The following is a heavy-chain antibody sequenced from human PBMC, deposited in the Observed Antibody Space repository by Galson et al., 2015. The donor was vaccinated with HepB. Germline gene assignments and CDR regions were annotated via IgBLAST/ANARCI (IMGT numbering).Heavy chain of an antibody. J-gene: IGHJ6*02. Sequence: SVKVSCKASGGTFSSYAISWVRQAPGQGLEWMGGIIPIFGTANYAQKFQGRVTITADESTSTAHMELSSLRSEDTAVYYCARASMVATLVIHYYGMDVWGQGTTVTVSS. CDR2: IIPIFGTA. CDR1: GGTFSSYA. V-gene: IGHV1-69*13. D-gene: IGHD5-12*01. CDR3: ARASMVATLVIHYYGMDV.